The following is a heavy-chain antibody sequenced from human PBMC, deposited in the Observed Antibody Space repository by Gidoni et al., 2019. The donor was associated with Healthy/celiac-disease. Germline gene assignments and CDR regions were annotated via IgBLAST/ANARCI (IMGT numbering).Heavy chain of an antibody. V-gene: IGHV3-30-3*01. CDR2: ISYDGSNK. Sequence: QLQLVESGGGVVQPGRSLRLSCAASGFTFSSYAMHWVRQAPGKGLEWVEVISYDGSNKYYADSVKGRFTISRDNSKNTLYLQMNSLRAEDTAVYYCARDSPLEYWGQGTLVTVSS. D-gene: IGHD3-3*02. J-gene: IGHJ4*02. CDR1: GFTFSSYA. CDR3: ARDSPLEY.